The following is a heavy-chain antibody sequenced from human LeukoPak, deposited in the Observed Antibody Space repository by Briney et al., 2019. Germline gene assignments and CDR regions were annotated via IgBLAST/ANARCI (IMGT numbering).Heavy chain of an antibody. J-gene: IGHJ6*02. CDR3: ARRATLTYYGLDV. CDR1: GFTFSSYA. CDR2: ISYDGSNK. D-gene: IGHD5-24*01. V-gene: IGHV3-30-3*01. Sequence: GGSLRLSCAASGFTFSSYAMHWVRQAPGKGLEWVAVISYDGSNKYYADSVKGRFTISRDNSKNTLYLQMNSLRAEDTAVYYCARRATLTYYGLDVWGQGTTVTVSS.